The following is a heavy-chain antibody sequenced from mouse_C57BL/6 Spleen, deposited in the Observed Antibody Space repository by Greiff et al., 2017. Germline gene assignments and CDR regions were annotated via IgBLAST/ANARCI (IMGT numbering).Heavy chain of an antibody. J-gene: IGHJ1*03. Sequence: QVTLKESGPGILQSSQTLSLTCSFSGFSLSTSGMGVSWIRQPSGKGLEWLAHIYWDDDKRYNPSLKSRLTISKDTSRNQVFLKITSVDTADTATYYCARRKDDYDGGWYFDVWGTGTTVTVSS. CDR3: ARRKDDYDGGWYFDV. D-gene: IGHD2-4*01. CDR2: IYWDDDK. V-gene: IGHV8-12*01. CDR1: GFSLSTSGMG.